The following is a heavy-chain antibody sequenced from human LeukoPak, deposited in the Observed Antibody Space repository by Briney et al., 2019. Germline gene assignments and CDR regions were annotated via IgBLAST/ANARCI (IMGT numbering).Heavy chain of an antibody. J-gene: IGHJ3*02. Sequence: SVKVSCKASGGTFSSYAISWVRQAPGQGLEWMGGIIPIFGTANYAQKFQGRVTITADESTSTAYMELSSLRSEDTAVYYCARDCSSTSCYTENAFDIWGQGTMVTVSS. V-gene: IGHV1-69*13. CDR1: GGTFSSYA. D-gene: IGHD2-2*02. CDR3: ARDCSSTSCYTENAFDI. CDR2: IIPIFGTA.